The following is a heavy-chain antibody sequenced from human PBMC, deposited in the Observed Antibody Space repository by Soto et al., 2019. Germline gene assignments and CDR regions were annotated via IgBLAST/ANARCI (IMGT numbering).Heavy chain of an antibody. D-gene: IGHD2-15*01. CDR1: GYTFTSYG. CDR3: ARFSGGSYNTYYFYYGMDV. V-gene: IGHV1-18*01. J-gene: IGHJ6*02. CDR2: ISAYNGNT. Sequence: QVQLVQSGAEVKKPGASVKVSCKASGYTFTSYGISWVRQAPVQGLDWMGWISAYNGNTKYAQDLQGSVTMATDTSPSTAYMELRSLRSDDTAVYYCARFSGGSYNTYYFYYGMDVWGQGTTVTVSS.